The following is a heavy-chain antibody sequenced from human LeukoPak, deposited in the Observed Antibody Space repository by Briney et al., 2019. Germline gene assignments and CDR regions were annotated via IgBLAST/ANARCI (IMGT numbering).Heavy chain of an antibody. J-gene: IGHJ3*02. CDR1: GFTFSLYP. CDR3: VREFRNSSIWPPDDAFDI. D-gene: IGHD2-2*01. V-gene: IGHV3-30*09. Sequence: GGSLRLSCAASGFTFSLYPVHWVRQAPGKGLEWVAVISFDGSDKYYADSVKGRFAISRDNSKNTLYLQLASLRAEDTAIYYCVREFRNSSIWPPDDAFDIWGQGTVVTVSS. CDR2: ISFDGSDK.